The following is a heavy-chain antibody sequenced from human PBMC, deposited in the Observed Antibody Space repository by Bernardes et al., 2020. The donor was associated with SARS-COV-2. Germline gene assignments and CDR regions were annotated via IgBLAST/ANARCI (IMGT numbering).Heavy chain of an antibody. Sequence: GGSLRLSRAASGFTFTSYWIHWVRQAPGEGLVWVSRINTDGTNTNYADSVKGRFTVTRDNAKNTAYLQVNSLRVDDTAVYYCATGRDYYNGDWGQGTMVTVSS. V-gene: IGHV3-74*01. CDR1: GFTFTSYW. CDR2: INTDGTNT. D-gene: IGHD2-8*01. CDR3: ATGRDYYNGD. J-gene: IGHJ3*01.